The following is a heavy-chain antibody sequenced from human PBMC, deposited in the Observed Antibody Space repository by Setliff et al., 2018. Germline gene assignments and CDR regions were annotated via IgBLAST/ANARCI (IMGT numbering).Heavy chain of an antibody. CDR1: GGSISSSSYY. D-gene: IGHD6-19*01. J-gene: IGHJ4*02. V-gene: IGHV4-39*02. CDR2: IYYSGST. CDR3: ARDRGSGWTLAY. Sequence: SETLSLTCTVSGGSISSSSYYWGWIRQPPGKGLEWIGSIYYSGSTYYNPSLKSRVTISVDTSKNQFSLKLSSVTAADTAVYYCARDRGSGWTLAYWGQGSLVTVSS.